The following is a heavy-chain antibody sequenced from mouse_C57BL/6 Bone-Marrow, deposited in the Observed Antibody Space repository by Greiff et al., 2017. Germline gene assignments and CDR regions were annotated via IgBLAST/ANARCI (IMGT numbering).Heavy chain of an antibody. CDR1: GYSITSGYD. D-gene: IGHD4-1*01. Sequence: EVHLVESGPGMVKPSQSLSLTCTVTGYSITSGYDWHWIRHFPGNKLEWMGYISYSGSTNYNPSLKSRISITHDTSKNHFFLKLNSVTTEDTATYYCARDLTGTGDYWGQGTTLTVSS. V-gene: IGHV3-1*01. CDR3: ARDLTGTGDY. J-gene: IGHJ2*01. CDR2: ISYSGST.